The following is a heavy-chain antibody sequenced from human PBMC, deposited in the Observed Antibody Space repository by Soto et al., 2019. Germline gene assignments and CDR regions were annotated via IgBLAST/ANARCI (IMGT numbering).Heavy chain of an antibody. D-gene: IGHD1-7*01. J-gene: IGHJ6*02. CDR1: GFTFSNAW. CDR3: TTWPYNWNCGYYYYGMDV. CDR2: IKSKTDGGTT. Sequence: GGSLRLSCAASGFTFSNAWMNWVRQARGKGMEWVGRIKSKTDGGTTDYAAPVKGRFTISRDDSKNTLYLQMNSLKTEDTAVYYCTTWPYNWNCGYYYYGMDVWGQGTTVTVSS. V-gene: IGHV3-15*07.